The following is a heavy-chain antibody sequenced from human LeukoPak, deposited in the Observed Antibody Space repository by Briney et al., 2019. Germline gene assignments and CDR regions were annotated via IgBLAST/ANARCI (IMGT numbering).Heavy chain of an antibody. CDR1: GFTFSSYS. CDR3: ATLGSNYGMDV. Sequence: PGGSLRLSCAASGFTFSSYSMNWVRQAPGKGLEWVSSISSSSSYIYYADSVKGRFTSSRDNAKNSLYLQMNSLRAEDTAVYYCATLGSNYGMDVWGKGTTVTVSS. V-gene: IGHV3-21*01. J-gene: IGHJ6*04. D-gene: IGHD7-27*01. CDR2: ISSSSSYI.